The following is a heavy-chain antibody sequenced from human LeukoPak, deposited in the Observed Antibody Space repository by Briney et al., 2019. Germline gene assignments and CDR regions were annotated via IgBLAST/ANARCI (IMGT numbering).Heavy chain of an antibody. J-gene: IGHJ6*02. Sequence: PGGSLRLSCAASGFTFATYAMSWVRQAPGKGLEWVSSISDSGGTTYYADSLKGRFAISRDNSKNTLYLQMNSLRAEDTAVYYCVKEPLVLDWKKDDPLSYDGMDIWGQGTTVTVSS. D-gene: IGHD3-3*01. V-gene: IGHV3-23*01. CDR1: GFTFATYA. CDR2: ISDSGGTT. CDR3: VKEPLVLDWKKDDPLSYDGMDI.